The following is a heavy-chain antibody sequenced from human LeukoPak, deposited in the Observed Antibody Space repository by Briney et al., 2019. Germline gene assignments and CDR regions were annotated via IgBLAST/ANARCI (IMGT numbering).Heavy chain of an antibody. D-gene: IGHD3-10*01. J-gene: IGHJ6*03. V-gene: IGHV3-43D*03. Sequence: AGGSLSLSCAASGFTFDDYAMDWVRQAPGKGVEWGSLISWHGGSTYSADPVKGRFTISRDNSKNSLYLQMNSLRAQDTALYYCGKGGPRYYYCYYMGVWGKGTTLTVSS. CDR1: GFTFDDYA. CDR3: GKGGPRYYYCYYMGV. CDR2: ISWHGGST.